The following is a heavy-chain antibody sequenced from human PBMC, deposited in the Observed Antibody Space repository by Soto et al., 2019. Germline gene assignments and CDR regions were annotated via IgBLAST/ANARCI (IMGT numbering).Heavy chain of an antibody. Sequence: ASVKVSCKASRYTFTGYYMHWVRQAPGQGLEWMGWINPNSGGTNYAQKFQGWVTMTRDTSISTAYMELSRLRSDDTAVYYCARDVWYRSSWSNWFDPWGQGTLVTVSS. V-gene: IGHV1-2*04. J-gene: IGHJ5*02. D-gene: IGHD6-13*01. CDR1: RYTFTGYY. CDR3: ARDVWYRSSWSNWFDP. CDR2: INPNSGGT.